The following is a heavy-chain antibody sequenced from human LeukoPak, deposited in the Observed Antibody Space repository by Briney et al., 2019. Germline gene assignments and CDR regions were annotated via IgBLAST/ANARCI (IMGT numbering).Heavy chain of an antibody. CDR2: INPSGGST. Sequence: ASVKVSCKASGYTFTSYYMHWVRQAPGQGLEWMGIINPSGGSTSYAQKFQGRVTMTRDTSTSTVYMELSSLRSEDTAVYYCATLSYPNYCSSTSCYPFDYWGQGTLVTVSS. V-gene: IGHV1-46*01. D-gene: IGHD2-2*01. CDR3: ATLSYPNYCSSTSCYPFDY. CDR1: GYTFTSYY. J-gene: IGHJ4*02.